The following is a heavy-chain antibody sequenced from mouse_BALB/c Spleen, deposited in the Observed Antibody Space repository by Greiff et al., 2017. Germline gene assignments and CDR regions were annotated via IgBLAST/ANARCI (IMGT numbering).Heavy chain of an antibody. CDR1: GYTFTSYW. J-gene: IGHJ1*01. Sequence: VQLQQSGAELAKPGASVKMSCKASGYTFTSYWMHWVKQRPGQGLEWIGYINPSTGYTEYNQKFKDKATLTADKSSSTAYMQLSSLTSEDSAVYYCAREYYYRSFDGWGAGTTVTVSS. V-gene: IGHV1-7*01. CDR3: AREYYYRSFDG. D-gene: IGHD1-1*01. CDR2: INPSTGYT.